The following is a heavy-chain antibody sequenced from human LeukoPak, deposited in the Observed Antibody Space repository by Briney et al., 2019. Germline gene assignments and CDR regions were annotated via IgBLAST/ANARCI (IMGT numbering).Heavy chain of an antibody. CDR1: EYTFTSYY. J-gene: IGHJ4*02. Sequence: ASVKVSCKASEYTFTSYYMHWVRQAPGQGLEWMGIINPSGGGTSYAQKFQGRVTMTRDTSTSTVYIELSSLRSEDTAVYYCARGQAGYGALQGLDYWGQGTLVTVSS. D-gene: IGHD4-17*01. V-gene: IGHV1-46*01. CDR2: INPSGGGT. CDR3: ARGQAGYGALQGLDY.